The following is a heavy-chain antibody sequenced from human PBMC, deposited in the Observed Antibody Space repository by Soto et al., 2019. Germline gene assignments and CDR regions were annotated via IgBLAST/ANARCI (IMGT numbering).Heavy chain of an antibody. J-gene: IGHJ3*02. CDR2: INSDGSST. CDR3: EKDPDGGRDSWVFDI. V-gene: IGHV3-74*01. CDR1: GFTFSSYW. Sequence: GGSLSISCAASGFTFSSYWMHWVRQAPGKGLERVSRINSDGSSTSYADSVKGRFTISRDKSKNTLYLQMNRLRAEDTPVYFCEKDPDGGRDSWVFDIWGHGTMV. D-gene: IGHD1-26*01.